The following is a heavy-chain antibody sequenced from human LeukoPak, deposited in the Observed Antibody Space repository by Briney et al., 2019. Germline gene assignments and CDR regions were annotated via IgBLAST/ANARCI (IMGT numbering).Heavy chain of an antibody. V-gene: IGHV3-48*03. D-gene: IGHD3-3*01. CDR1: GFTFSSYE. CDR2: INSSGNTI. J-gene: IGHJ6*03. CDR3: TTGSDFWSGSYPVDWDYMDV. Sequence: GRSLRLSCAASGFTFSSYEMNWVRQAPGKGLEWVSYINSSGNTIYYADSVKGRFTISRDNAKNTLYLQMNSLRAEDTAVYYCTTGSDFWSGSYPVDWDYMDVWGKGTTVTVSS.